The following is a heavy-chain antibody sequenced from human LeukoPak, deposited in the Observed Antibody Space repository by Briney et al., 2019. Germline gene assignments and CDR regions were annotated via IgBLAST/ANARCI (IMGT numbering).Heavy chain of an antibody. V-gene: IGHV3-66*01. CDR1: GFNVSSNY. CDR2: IYSGGRT. D-gene: IGHD6-13*01. Sequence: GGSLRLSCAVSGFNVSSNYLNWVRQAPGKGPGCVSVIYSGGRTYYADSVKGRFTISRDNSKSTLYLQMNSLRAEDTAVYHCARVDSRTAQFDYWGQGTLVTVSS. J-gene: IGHJ4*02. CDR3: ARVDSRTAQFDY.